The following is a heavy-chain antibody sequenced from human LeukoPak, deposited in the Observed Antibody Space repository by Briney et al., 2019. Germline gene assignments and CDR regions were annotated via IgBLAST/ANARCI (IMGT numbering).Heavy chain of an antibody. Sequence: PSETLSLTCTVSGYSISSGYYWGWIRQPPGKGLEWIGSIYHSGSTNYNPSLKSRVTMSVDTSKNQFSLKLSSVTAADTAVYYCARDLHYYGSGSYRGRFDPWGQGTLVTVSS. CDR2: IYHSGST. V-gene: IGHV4-38-2*02. CDR1: GYSISSGYY. D-gene: IGHD3-10*01. J-gene: IGHJ5*02. CDR3: ARDLHYYGSGSYRGRFDP.